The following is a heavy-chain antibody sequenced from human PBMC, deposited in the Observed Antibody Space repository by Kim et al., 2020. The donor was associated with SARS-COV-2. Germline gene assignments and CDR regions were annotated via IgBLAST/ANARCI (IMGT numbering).Heavy chain of an antibody. D-gene: IGHD4-17*01. J-gene: IGHJ4*02. CDR1: GGSISSYY. CDR2: IYYSGST. CDR3: ARVVGGDYGDYALYDY. V-gene: IGHV4-59*01. Sequence: SETLSLTCTVSGGSISSYYWSWIRQPPGKGLEWIGYIYYSGSTNYNPSLKSRVTISVDTSKNQFSLKLSSVTAADTAVYYCARVVGGDYGDYALYDYWGQGTLVTVSS.